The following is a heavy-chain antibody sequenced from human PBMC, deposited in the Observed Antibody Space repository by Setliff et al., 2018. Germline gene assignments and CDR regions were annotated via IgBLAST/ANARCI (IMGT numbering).Heavy chain of an antibody. V-gene: IGHV4-39*07. D-gene: IGHD2-2*01. CDR2: ISYSGGV. Sequence: PSETLSLTCSLSGVTIGGNNYYYWAWIRQPPGKGLEWIGTISYSGGVFYNPSLKSRVAISADTSRIQFSLILRSVTAADTAVYYCARGRMRGSCSGPSCTYDPFDIWGQGTPVTVSS. CDR1: GVTIGGNNYYY. CDR3: ARGRMRGSCSGPSCTYDPFDI. J-gene: IGHJ3*02.